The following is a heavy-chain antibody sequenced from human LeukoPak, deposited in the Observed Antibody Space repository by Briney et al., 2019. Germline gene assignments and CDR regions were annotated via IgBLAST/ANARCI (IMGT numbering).Heavy chain of an antibody. CDR2: IYYSGST. J-gene: IGHJ6*03. CDR1: GGSISSYY. CDR3: ARAGDGYNADYCYYYMDV. D-gene: IGHD5-24*01. V-gene: IGHV4-59*01. Sequence: SETLSLTCTVSGGSISSYYWSWIRQPPGKGLEWIGYIYYSGSTNYNPSLKSRVTISVDTSKNQFSLKLSSVTAADTAVYYCARAGDGYNADYCYYYMDVWGKGTTVTVSS.